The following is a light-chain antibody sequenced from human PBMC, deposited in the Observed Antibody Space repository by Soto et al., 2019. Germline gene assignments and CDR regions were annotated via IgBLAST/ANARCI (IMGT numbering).Light chain of an antibody. CDR2: KAS. CDR3: QQYNSYSEA. J-gene: IGKJ1*01. Sequence: IQMTQSPSTLSASVGDRVTNIFRASQSISSWLAWYQQKAGKAPKLLISKASNLDSGVPSRFSGSGSGTEFNLTISSLQPEDFATYYCQQYNSYSEAFGQGTKVDI. CDR1: QSISSW. V-gene: IGKV1-5*03.